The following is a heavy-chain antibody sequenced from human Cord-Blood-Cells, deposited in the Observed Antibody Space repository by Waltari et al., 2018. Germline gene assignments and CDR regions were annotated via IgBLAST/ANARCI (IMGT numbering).Heavy chain of an antibody. CDR3: AVYASSGYYSSDAFDI. CDR2: SIPILGIA. CDR1: GGTCSSYA. V-gene: IGHV1-69*10. D-gene: IGHD3-22*01. Sequence: QVQLVQSGAEGKKPGSAVKVSCKAAGGTCSSYASSWVRQAPGQGLEWMGGSIPILGIANYAPQFQGRVTITADTSTSTASTELRSLSSADSAVYSCAVYASSGYYSSDAFDIWGQGTMVSVSS. J-gene: IGHJ3*02.